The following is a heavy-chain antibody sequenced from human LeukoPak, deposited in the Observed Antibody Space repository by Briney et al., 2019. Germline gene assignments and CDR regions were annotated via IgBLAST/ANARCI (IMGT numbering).Heavy chain of an antibody. CDR2: ISESGDTP. J-gene: IGHJ4*02. V-gene: IGHV3-23*01. CDR1: GFTFSSYA. Sequence: GGSLRLSCTASGFTFSSYAMSWVRQAPGKGLKWVSSISESGDTPYYADSVKGLFTISRDNAQNSLYLQMNSLRAEDTAIYYCVRDRGTYRPIDYWGQGTLVTVSS. CDR3: VRDRGTYRPIDY. D-gene: IGHD1-26*01.